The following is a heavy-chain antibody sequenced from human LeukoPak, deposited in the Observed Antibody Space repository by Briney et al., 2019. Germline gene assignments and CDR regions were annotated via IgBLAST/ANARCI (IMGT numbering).Heavy chain of an antibody. D-gene: IGHD5-24*01. CDR3: ARQGPGDATR. Sequence: SETLSLTCAVSGGSFSGYYWSWIRQSPGKGLEWIAEINHSGSTNYNPSLKSRVTISVDTSKNQFSLKLSSVTAADTAVYYCARQGPGDATRWGQGTLVTVSS. CDR1: GGSFSGYY. CDR2: INHSGST. V-gene: IGHV4-34*01. J-gene: IGHJ4*02.